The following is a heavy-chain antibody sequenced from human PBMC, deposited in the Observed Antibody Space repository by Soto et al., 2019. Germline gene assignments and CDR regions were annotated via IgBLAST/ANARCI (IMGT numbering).Heavy chain of an antibody. CDR3: ATGPTSYGSGSYYSNWFDP. CDR1: GYTLTELS. J-gene: IGHJ5*02. Sequence: GASVKVSCKVSGYTLTELSMHWVRQAPGKGLEWMGGFDPEDGETIYAQKFQGRVTMTEDTSTDTAYMELSSLRPEDTAVYYCATGPTSYGSGSYYSNWFDPWGQGTLVTVSS. V-gene: IGHV1-24*01. D-gene: IGHD3-10*01. CDR2: FDPEDGET.